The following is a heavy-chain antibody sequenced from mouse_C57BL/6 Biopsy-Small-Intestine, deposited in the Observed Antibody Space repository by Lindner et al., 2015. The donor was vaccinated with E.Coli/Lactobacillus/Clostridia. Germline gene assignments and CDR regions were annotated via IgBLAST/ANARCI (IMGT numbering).Heavy chain of an antibody. J-gene: IGHJ2*01. Sequence: VQLQESGPELVKPGAPVKISCKASGYSFTDYNMNWVKQSNGKSLEWIGIINPNYGTTYYNQKFKGKATLTVDQSSSTAYMQLNSLTSEDSAVYYCARQYYYGSHYGNFDFWGQGTTLTVSS. CDR2: INPNYGTT. D-gene: IGHD1-1*01. CDR1: GYSFTDYN. CDR3: ARQYYYGSHYGNFDF. V-gene: IGHV1-39*01.